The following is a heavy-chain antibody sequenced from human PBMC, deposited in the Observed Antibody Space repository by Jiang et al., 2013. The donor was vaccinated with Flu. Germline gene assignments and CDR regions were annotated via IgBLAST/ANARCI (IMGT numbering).Heavy chain of an antibody. CDR1: GFDFMFYR. Sequence: GGGVVQHGGSLRLACAASGFDFMFYRMHWVRQAPGKGLEWVASIWHDGSNKYSADSVKGRFTVSRDNSRSTLYLQMNSLRAEDTAVYYCATLRGSTYDTYVMDHWGQGTLVTVSS. CDR2: IWHDGSNK. V-gene: IGHV3-30*02. J-gene: IGHJ4*02. D-gene: IGHD4-11*01. CDR3: ATLRGSTYDTYVMDH.